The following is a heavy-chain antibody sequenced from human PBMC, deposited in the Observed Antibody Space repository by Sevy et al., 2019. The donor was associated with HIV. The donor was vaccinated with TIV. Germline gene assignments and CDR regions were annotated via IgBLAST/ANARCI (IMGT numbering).Heavy chain of an antibody. J-gene: IGHJ3*01. V-gene: IGHV3-23*01. CDR1: GFTFSSYA. D-gene: IGHD3-22*01. Sequence: GGSLRLSCAASGFTFSSYAMSWVRQAPGKGLEWVSAISGSGGSTYYADSVKGRFTISRDNSKNTLYLQMSSLRADDTAVYYCAKALNPALESMLEVNLRTLKGFDVWGQGTVVTVSS. CDR3: AKALNPALESMLEVNLRTLKGFDV. CDR2: ISGSGGST.